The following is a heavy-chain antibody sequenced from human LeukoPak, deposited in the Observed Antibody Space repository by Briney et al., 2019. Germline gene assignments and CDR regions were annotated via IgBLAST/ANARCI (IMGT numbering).Heavy chain of an antibody. CDR3: ARAPSEIGGYYPEYFRH. V-gene: IGHV3-74*01. CDR2: IKSDGST. Sequence: GGSLRLSCAASGFTFSSYWMHWVRQAPGKGLVWVSRIKSDGSTNYADSVKGRFTISKDNAKNTVSLQMNSLRAEDTGVYYCARAPSEIGGYYPEYFRHWGQGTLVTVSS. J-gene: IGHJ1*01. D-gene: IGHD3-22*01. CDR1: GFTFSSYW.